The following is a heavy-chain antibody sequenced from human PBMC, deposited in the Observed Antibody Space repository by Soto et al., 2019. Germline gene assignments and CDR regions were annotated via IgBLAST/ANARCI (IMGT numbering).Heavy chain of an antibody. Sequence: QVQLVESGGGVVQPGRSLRLSCAASGFTFSSYGMHWVRKAPGKGLEWVAVIWYDGSNKYYADSVKGRFTISRDNSKNTLYLQMNSLRAEDTAVYYCARDRGSMTTVVTMTFDIWGQGTMVTVSS. D-gene: IGHD4-17*01. CDR2: IWYDGSNK. V-gene: IGHV3-33*01. J-gene: IGHJ3*02. CDR1: GFTFSSYG. CDR3: ARDRGSMTTVVTMTFDI.